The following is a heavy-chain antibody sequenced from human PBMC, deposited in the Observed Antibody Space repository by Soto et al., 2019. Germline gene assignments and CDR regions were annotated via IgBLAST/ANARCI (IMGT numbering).Heavy chain of an antibody. J-gene: IGHJ4*02. CDR3: DGTDF. CDR1: GFSFSAYA. V-gene: IGHV3-23*01. Sequence: EVRLLESGGGLVQPGGSLRLCCAASGFSFSAYAMSWARQAPRKGLEWVSTISASGYGTHYADSVRGRFTISRDNSKNTLYLQMESLRVEDTAVYYCDGTDFWGQGTLVTVSS. CDR2: ISASGYGT.